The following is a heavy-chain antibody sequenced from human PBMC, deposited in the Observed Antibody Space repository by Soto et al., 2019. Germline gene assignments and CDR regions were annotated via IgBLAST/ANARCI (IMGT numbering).Heavy chain of an antibody. V-gene: IGHV4-34*01. CDR1: GGSFSGYY. Sequence: SETLSLTCAVYGGSFSGYYWSWIRQPPGKGLEWIGEINHSGSTNYNPSLKSRVTISVDTSKNQFSLKLSSVTAADTAVYYCARGRASRYYYYMDVWGKGTTVTVSS. CDR3: ARGRASRYYYYMDV. J-gene: IGHJ6*03. CDR2: INHSGST.